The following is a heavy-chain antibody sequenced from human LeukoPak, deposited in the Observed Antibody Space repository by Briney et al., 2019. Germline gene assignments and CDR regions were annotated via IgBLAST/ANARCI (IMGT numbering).Heavy chain of an antibody. CDR1: GGTFSSYA. CDR3: ATFSPILGNFDY. D-gene: IGHD1-26*01. Sequence: ASVKVSCKASGGTFSSYAISWVRQAPGKGLEWMGGFDPEDGETIYAQKFQGRVTMTEDTSTETAYMELSSLRSEDTAVYYCATFSPILGNFDYWGQGTLVTVSS. V-gene: IGHV1-24*01. CDR2: FDPEDGET. J-gene: IGHJ4*02.